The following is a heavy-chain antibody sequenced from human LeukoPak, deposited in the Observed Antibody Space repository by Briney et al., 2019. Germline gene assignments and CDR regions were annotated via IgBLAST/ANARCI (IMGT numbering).Heavy chain of an antibody. CDR3: ARDGIGIYSSGWYQGSDY. CDR2: ISYDGSNT. V-gene: IGHV3-30*12. Sequence: GGSLRLSCAASGFSFSDCGMHWVRQAPGKGLEWVAVISYDGSNTYYADSVKGRFTISRDNSKNTLYLQMNSLRAEDTAVYYCARDGIGIYSSGWYQGSDYWGQGTLVAVSS. CDR1: GFSFSDCG. D-gene: IGHD6-19*01. J-gene: IGHJ4*02.